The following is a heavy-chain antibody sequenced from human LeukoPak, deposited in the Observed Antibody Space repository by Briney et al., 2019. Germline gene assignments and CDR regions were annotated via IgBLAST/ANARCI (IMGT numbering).Heavy chain of an antibody. Sequence: SETLSLTCTVSGGSISSHYWSWIRQPPGKGLEWIGYIYYSGSTNYNPSLKSRVTISVDTSKNQFSLKLSSVTAADTAVYYCARGRWELLWAFDIWSQGTMVTVSS. D-gene: IGHD1-26*01. J-gene: IGHJ3*02. V-gene: IGHV4-59*11. CDR3: ARGRWELLWAFDI. CDR1: GGSISSHY. CDR2: IYYSGST.